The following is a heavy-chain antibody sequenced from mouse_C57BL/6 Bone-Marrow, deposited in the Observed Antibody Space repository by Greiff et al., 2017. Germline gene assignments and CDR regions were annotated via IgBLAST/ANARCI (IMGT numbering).Heavy chain of an antibody. CDR1: GYTFTSYW. J-gene: IGHJ2*01. CDR2: IHPNSGST. CDR3: ARFDYYGSSYLYYFDD. V-gene: IGHV1-64*01. D-gene: IGHD1-1*01. Sequence: QVQLQQPGAELVKPGASVKLSCKASGYTFTSYWMHWVKQRPGQGLEWIGMIHPNSGSTNYNEKFKSKATLTVEKSSSTAYMQLSSLTSEDSAVYYCARFDYYGSSYLYYFDDWGKGITLTVDS.